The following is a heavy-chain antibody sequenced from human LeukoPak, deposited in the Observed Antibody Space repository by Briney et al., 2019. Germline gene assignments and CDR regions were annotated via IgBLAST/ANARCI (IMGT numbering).Heavy chain of an antibody. CDR2: INVGGATA. CDR1: GFTFSDYA. J-gene: IGHJ4*02. Sequence: SGGSLRLSCSASGFTFSDYALNWVRQAPGEGLVWVSTINVGGATAYYADSVKGRFTTSRDTSKNTLYLYMNSLRAEDTALYYCCFGVLSSVFFDYWGQGTPVTVSS. CDR3: CFGVLSSVFFDY. D-gene: IGHD3-3*01. V-gene: IGHV3-23*01.